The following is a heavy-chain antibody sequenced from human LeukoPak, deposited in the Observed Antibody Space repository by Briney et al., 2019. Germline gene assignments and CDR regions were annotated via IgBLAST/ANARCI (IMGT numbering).Heavy chain of an antibody. V-gene: IGHV4-34*01. CDR2: INHSGST. J-gene: IGHJ4*02. Sequence: SETLSLTCAVYGGSFSGYYRSWIRQPPGKGLEWIGEINHSGSTNYNPSLKSRVTISVDTSKNQFSLKLSSVTAADTAVYYCARGRYGSGSFPFDYWGQGTLVTVSS. D-gene: IGHD3-10*01. CDR1: GGSFSGYY. CDR3: ARGRYGSGSFPFDY.